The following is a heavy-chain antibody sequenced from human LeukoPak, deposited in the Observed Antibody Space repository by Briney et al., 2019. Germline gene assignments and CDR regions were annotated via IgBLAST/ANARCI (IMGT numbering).Heavy chain of an antibody. V-gene: IGHV4-59*01. Sequence: SETLSLTCTVSGGSISSYYWSWIRQPPGKGLEWIGYIYYSGSTNYNPSLKSRVTISVDTSKNQFSLKLSPVTAADTAVYYCARDLLYCGGDCYPDLWGQGTLVTVSS. CDR3: ARDLLYCGGDCYPDL. D-gene: IGHD2-21*02. CDR2: IYYSGST. CDR1: GGSISSYY. J-gene: IGHJ5*02.